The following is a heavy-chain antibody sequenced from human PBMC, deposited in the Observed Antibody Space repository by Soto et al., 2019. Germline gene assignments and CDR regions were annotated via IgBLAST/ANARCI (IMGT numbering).Heavy chain of an antibody. J-gene: IGHJ6*03. Sequence: PGGSLRLCFVYAKFGVLGDALICDRQAPGKGLEWVSGISWNGGSTGYADSVKGRFTISRDNAKNSLYLQMNSLRAEDTALYYCAKSVLGEHYYYMDAWCKGTTVTVS. CDR2: ISWNGGST. CDR1: KFGVLGDA. CDR3: AKSVLGEHYYYMDA. D-gene: IGHD2-21*01. V-gene: IGHV3-20*03.